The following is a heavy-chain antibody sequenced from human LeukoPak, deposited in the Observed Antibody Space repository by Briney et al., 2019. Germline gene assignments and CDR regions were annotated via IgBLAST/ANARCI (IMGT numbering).Heavy chain of an antibody. J-gene: IGHJ3*02. CDR2: INPSGGST. D-gene: IGHD3-22*01. V-gene: IGHV1-46*01. CDR1: GYTFTSYY. Sequence: GASVKVSCKESGYTFTSYYMHWVRQAPGQGLEWMGIINPSGGSTSYAQKFQGRVTMTRDTSTSTVYMEPSSLRSEDTAVYYCAGEADYMGSGYRGAFDIWGQGTMVTVPS. CDR3: AGEADYMGSGYRGAFDI.